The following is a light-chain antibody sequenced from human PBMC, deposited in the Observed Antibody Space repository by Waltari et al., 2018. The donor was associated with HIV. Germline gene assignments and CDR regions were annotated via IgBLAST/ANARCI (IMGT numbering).Light chain of an antibody. CDR2: GTS. Sequence: VLTQSPGTLSLSPGDRATLSCRATEPVSTTYLAWYQQKPGQAPRRLIYGTSNRATDIPDRFSGSGSGADFTLTITNLEPEDFAVYYCQQYGRSLVTFGGGTKVEV. CDR3: QQYGRSLVT. V-gene: IGKV3-20*01. J-gene: IGKJ4*01. CDR1: EPVSTTY.